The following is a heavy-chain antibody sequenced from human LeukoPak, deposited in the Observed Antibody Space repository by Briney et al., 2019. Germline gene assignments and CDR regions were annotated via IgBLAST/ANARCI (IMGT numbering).Heavy chain of an antibody. D-gene: IGHD3-22*01. CDR3: AREESYYDSSGYNLFYGMDV. V-gene: IGHV3-7*01. J-gene: IGHJ6*02. Sequence: GESLRLSRAASGFTFSSYWMSWVRQAPGKGLEWVANIKQDGSEEYYVDSVKGRFTISRDNAKNSLYLQMNSLRAGDTAVYYCAREESYYDSSGYNLFYGMDVWGQGTTVTVSS. CDR1: GFTFSSYW. CDR2: IKQDGSEE.